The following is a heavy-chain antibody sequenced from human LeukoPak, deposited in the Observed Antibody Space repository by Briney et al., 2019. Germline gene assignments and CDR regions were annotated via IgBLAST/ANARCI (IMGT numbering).Heavy chain of an antibody. CDR2: ISSSSSYI. CDR3: ARGGGYSYGSFDY. Sequence: LSLTCTVSGSSINVYYWSWIRQSPGKGLEWVSSISSSSSYIYYADSVKGRFTISRDNAKNTLYLQMNSLRAEDTAVYYCARGGGYSYGSFDYWGQGTLVTVSS. V-gene: IGHV3-11*06. J-gene: IGHJ4*02. D-gene: IGHD5-18*01. CDR1: GSSINVYY.